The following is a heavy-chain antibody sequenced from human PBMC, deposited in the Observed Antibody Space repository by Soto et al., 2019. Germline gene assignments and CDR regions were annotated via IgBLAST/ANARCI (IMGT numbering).Heavy chain of an antibody. D-gene: IGHD4-17*01. CDR2: INPNSGGT. CDR3: ARGGDYVSYYYYGMDV. J-gene: IGHJ6*02. V-gene: IGHV1-2*04. Sequence: ASVKVSCKASGYTYTGYYMHWVRQAPGQGLEWMGWINPNSGGTNYAQKFQGWVTMTRDTSISTAYMELSRLRSDDTAVYYCARGGDYVSYYYYGMDVWDQGTTVTVSS. CDR1: GYTYTGYY.